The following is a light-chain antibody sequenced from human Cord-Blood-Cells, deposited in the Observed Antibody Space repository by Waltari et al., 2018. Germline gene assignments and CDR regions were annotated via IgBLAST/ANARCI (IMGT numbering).Light chain of an antibody. V-gene: IGKV3-20*01. CDR1: QSVSSSY. CDR3: QQYGSSPQDS. Sequence: ELVLTQSPGTLSLSPGDRATLPCRASQSVSSSYLAWYQQKPGQAPRLLIYGASSRATGIPDRFSGSGSGTDFTLTISRLEPEDFAVYYCQQYGSSPQDSFGQGTKLEIK. CDR2: GAS. J-gene: IGKJ2*03.